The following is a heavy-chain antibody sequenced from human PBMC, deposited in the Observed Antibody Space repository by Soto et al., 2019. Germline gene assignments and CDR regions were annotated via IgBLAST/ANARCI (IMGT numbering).Heavy chain of an antibody. CDR3: QRIAAAGTVWYYFDD. CDR2: ITGRGHST. Sequence: PGGSLRRSYAASGFTFCSYGMSWVRQAPGKGLEWVSTITGRGHSTYYADSVMGRFTISRDNSKNTLELKMSSLRAEDTAVYYCQRIAAAGTVWYYFDDGGQGSLVTVSS. D-gene: IGHD6-13*01. V-gene: IGHV3-23*01. CDR1: GFTFCSYG. J-gene: IGHJ4*02.